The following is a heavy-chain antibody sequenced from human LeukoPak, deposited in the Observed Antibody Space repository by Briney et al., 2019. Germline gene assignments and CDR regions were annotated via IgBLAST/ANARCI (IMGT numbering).Heavy chain of an antibody. Sequence: ETSETLSLTCTVSGGSISSGDYYWSWIRQPPGKGLEWIGYIYYSGSTYYNPSLKSRVTISVDTSKNQFSLKLSSVTAADTAVYYCAREEVTTVTTRWFDPWGQGTLVTVSS. CDR2: IYYSGST. CDR1: GGSISSGDYY. CDR3: AREEVTTVTTRWFDP. J-gene: IGHJ5*02. D-gene: IGHD4-17*01. V-gene: IGHV4-30-4*01.